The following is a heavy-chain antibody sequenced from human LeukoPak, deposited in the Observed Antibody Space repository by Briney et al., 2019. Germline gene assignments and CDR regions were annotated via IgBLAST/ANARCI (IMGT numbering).Heavy chain of an antibody. CDR2: IYSGGST. D-gene: IGHD6-19*01. J-gene: IGHJ5*02. Sequence: GGSLRLSCAASGFTVSSNYMSWVRQAPGKGLEWVSVIYSGGSTYYADSVKGRFTISRHNSKNTLYLQMNSLRAEDTAVYYCAREDNSGWGKGWFDPWGQGTLVTVSS. CDR3: AREDNSGWGKGWFDP. V-gene: IGHV3-53*04. CDR1: GFTVSSNY.